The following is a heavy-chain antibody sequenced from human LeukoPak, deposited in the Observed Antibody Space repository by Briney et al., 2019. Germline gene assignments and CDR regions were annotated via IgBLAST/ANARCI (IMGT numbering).Heavy chain of an antibody. CDR2: ISDSSSFI. Sequence: PGGSLRLSCADSGFTFSGTDMNWVRQAPGKGLEWIAYISDSSSFIFYVDSVRGRFTVSRDNAKNSLYLQVDSLSDEDTAVYYYARDRYYGPDYWGQGTLVTVSS. J-gene: IGHJ4*02. CDR1: GFTFSGTD. V-gene: IGHV3-48*02. D-gene: IGHD3-10*01. CDR3: ARDRYYGPDY.